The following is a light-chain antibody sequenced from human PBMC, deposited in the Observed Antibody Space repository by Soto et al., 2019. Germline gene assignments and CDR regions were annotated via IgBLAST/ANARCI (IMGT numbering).Light chain of an antibody. CDR2: EVS. CDR1: SSDVGGYNY. J-gene: IGLJ1*01. Sequence: QSALTQPPSASGSPGQSVTISCTGTSSDVGGYNYVSWYQQHPGKAPKLMIYEVSKWPSGVPDRFSGSKSGNTASLTVSGLQAEDYADYHCSSYAGSLYVFGTGTKVTVL. V-gene: IGLV2-8*01. CDR3: SSYAGSLYV.